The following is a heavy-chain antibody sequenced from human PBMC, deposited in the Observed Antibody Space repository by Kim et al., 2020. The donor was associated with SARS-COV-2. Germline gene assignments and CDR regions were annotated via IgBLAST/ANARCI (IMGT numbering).Heavy chain of an antibody. J-gene: IGHJ6*02. CDR1: GFTFSSYA. Sequence: GGSLRLSCAASGFTFSSYAMSWVRQAPGKGLEWVSAISGSGGSTYYADSVKGRFTISRDNSKNTLYLQMNSLRAEDTAVYYCAKDQYYYDSSGYYSDYYGMDVWGQGTTVTVSS. CDR2: ISGSGGST. CDR3: AKDQYYYDSSGYYSDYYGMDV. V-gene: IGHV3-23*01. D-gene: IGHD3-22*01.